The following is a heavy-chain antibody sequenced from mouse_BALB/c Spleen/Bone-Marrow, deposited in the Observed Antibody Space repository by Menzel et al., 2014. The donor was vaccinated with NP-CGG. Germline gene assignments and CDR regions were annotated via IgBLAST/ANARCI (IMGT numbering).Heavy chain of an antibody. J-gene: IGHJ4*01. CDR3: TYMGXXXXXXXXXX. CDR1: GYTFTSYW. CDR2: INPSNGGT. D-gene: IGHD1-1*02. Sequence: VQLQQSGAELVKPGASVKLSCKASGYTFTSYWMHWVKLRPGQGFEWIGEINPSNGGTNYNEKFKRKATLTVDKSSSTAYMQLSSLTSXDXAIYYCTYMGXXXXXXXXXXWGQGTSVTVSS. V-gene: IGHV1S16*01.